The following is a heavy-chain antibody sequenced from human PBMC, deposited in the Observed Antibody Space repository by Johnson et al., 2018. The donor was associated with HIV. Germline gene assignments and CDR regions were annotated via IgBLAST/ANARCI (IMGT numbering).Heavy chain of an antibody. Sequence: VQLVESGGGLVQPGRSLRLSCAASGFTFDDYGMSWVRQAPGKGLVWVSRINSDGSTTSYADSVKGRFTISRDNAKNTLYLQMNRLRAEDTAVYYCARGVVPDPFDIWGQGTMVTVSS. CDR2: INSDGSTT. V-gene: IGHV3-74*02. CDR3: ARGVVPDPFDI. D-gene: IGHD2-15*01. J-gene: IGHJ3*02. CDR1: GFTFDDYG.